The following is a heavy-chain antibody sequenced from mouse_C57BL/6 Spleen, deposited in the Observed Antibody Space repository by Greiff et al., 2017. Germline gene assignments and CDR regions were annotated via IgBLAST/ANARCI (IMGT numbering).Heavy chain of an antibody. V-gene: IGHV7-3*01. CDR3: ARYLLRHAMDY. D-gene: IGHD1-2*01. J-gene: IGHJ4*01. CDR1: GFTFTDYY. Sequence: EVKLQESGGGLVQPGGSLSLSCAASGFTFTDYYMSWVRQPPGKALEWLGFIRNKANGYTTEYSASVKGRFTISRDNSQSILYLQMNALRAEDSATYYCARYLLRHAMDYWGQGTSVTVSS. CDR2: IRNKANGYTT.